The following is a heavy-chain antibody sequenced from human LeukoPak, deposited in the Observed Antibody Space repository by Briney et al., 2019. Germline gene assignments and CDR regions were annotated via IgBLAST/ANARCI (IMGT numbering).Heavy chain of an antibody. CDR1: GGSIRSY. D-gene: IGHD5-12*01. J-gene: IGHJ4*02. V-gene: IGHV4-4*07. CDR3: ARVTKGWLRFSVRDY. Sequence: SETLSLTCTVSGGSIRSYWSWIRQPAGKGLEWIGRIYGSGSTDYNPSLKSRVTMSIDTSKNQFSLKLSSVTAADTAVYYCARVTKGWLRFSVRDYWGQGTLVTVSS. CDR2: IYGSGST.